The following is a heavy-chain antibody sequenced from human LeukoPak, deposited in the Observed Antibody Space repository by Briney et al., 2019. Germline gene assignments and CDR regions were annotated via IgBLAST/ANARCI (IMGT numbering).Heavy chain of an antibody. CDR1: GGTFSSYA. V-gene: IGHV1-69*04. CDR2: IIPILGIA. D-gene: IGHD6-13*01. J-gene: IGHJ3*02. Sequence: AASVKVSCKASGGTFSSYAISWVRQAPGQGLEWMGRIIPILGIANYAQKFQGRVTITADKSKSTAYMELSSLRSEDTAVYYCARTAAEGAFDIWGQGTMVTVSS. CDR3: ARTAAEGAFDI.